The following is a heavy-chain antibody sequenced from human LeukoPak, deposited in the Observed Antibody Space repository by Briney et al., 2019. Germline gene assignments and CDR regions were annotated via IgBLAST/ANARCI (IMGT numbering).Heavy chain of an antibody. Sequence: SETLSLTCTVSGGSVSSGSYYWSWIRQPPGKGLEWIGYIYYSGSTNYNSSLKSRVTISVDTSKNQFSLKLSSVTAADTAVYYCARDSPGVYYYYYGMDVWGQGTTVTVSS. CDR3: ARDSPGVYYYYYGMDV. CDR2: IYYSGST. CDR1: GGSVSSGSYY. D-gene: IGHD3-10*01. V-gene: IGHV4-61*01. J-gene: IGHJ6*02.